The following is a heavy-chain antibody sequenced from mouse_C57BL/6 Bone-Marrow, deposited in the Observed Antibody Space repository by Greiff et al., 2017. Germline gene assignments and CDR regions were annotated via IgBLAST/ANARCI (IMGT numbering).Heavy chain of an antibody. CDR3: ARHLLLRFYYFDY. D-gene: IGHD1-1*01. Sequence: EVKLVESGGDLVKPGGSLKLSCAASGFTFSSYGMSWVRQTPDKRLEWVATISSGGSYTYYPDSVKGRFTISRDNAKNTLYLQMSSLKSEDTAMYYCARHLLLRFYYFDYWGQGTTLTVSS. V-gene: IGHV5-6*01. CDR1: GFTFSSYG. CDR2: ISSGGSYT. J-gene: IGHJ2*01.